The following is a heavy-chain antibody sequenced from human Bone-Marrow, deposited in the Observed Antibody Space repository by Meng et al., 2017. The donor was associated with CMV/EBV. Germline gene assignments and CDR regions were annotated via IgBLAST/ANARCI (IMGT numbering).Heavy chain of an antibody. J-gene: IGHJ6*02. CDR2: MNPNSGNT. CDR1: GYTFTSYD. CDR3: AKPPQGVIAIQYYYYYGGR. Sequence: ASVKVSCKASGYTFTSYDINWVRQATGQGLEWMGWMNPNSGNTGYAQKFQGRVTMTRNTSISTAYMELNSLRAEDTAVYYCAKPPQGVIAIQYYYYYGGRLGPRDHGHRLL. D-gene: IGHD2-21*01. V-gene: IGHV1-8*01.